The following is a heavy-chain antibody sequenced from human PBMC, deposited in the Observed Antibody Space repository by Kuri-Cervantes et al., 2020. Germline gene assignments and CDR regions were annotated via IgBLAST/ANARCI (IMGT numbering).Heavy chain of an antibody. Sequence: ESLKISCAASGFTFSSYSMNWVRQPPGKGLEWIGEINHSGSTNYNPSLKSRVTISVDTSKNQFSLKLSSVTAADTAVYYCARVARYSSSWPEYFQHWGQGTLVTVSS. V-gene: IGHV4-34*01. D-gene: IGHD6-13*01. CDR1: GFTFSSYS. CDR2: INHSGST. J-gene: IGHJ1*01. CDR3: ARVARYSSSWPEYFQH.